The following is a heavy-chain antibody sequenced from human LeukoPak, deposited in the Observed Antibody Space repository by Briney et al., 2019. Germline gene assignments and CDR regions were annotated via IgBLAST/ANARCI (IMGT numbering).Heavy chain of an antibody. V-gene: IGHV3-53*01. Sequence: GGSLRLSCAASGFTVSSNYMSWVRQAPGKGLEWVSVIYSSGSTYYADSVKGRFTISRDNAKNSLYLQMNSLRAEDTAVYYCARDAYYYDSSGYFYYFDYWGQGTLVTVSS. D-gene: IGHD3-22*01. CDR2: IYSSGST. CDR3: ARDAYYYDSSGYFYYFDY. CDR1: GFTVSSNY. J-gene: IGHJ4*02.